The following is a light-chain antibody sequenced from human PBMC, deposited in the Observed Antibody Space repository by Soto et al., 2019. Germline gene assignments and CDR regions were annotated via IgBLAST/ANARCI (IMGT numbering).Light chain of an antibody. V-gene: IGKV1-5*03. CDR3: QHYNSYSEA. Sequence: DIQMTQSPSTLSGSVGDRVTITCRASQTISSWLAWYQQKPGKAPKLLIYKPSTLKSGVPSRFSGSGSGTEFTLTISSLQPDDFATYYCQHYNSYSEAFGQGNKVELK. CDR2: KPS. CDR1: QTISSW. J-gene: IGKJ1*01.